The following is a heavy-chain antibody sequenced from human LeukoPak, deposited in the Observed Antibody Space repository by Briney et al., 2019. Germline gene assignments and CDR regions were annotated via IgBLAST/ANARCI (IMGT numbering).Heavy chain of an antibody. CDR1: GFTFGDYA. V-gene: IGHV3-49*03. CDR2: IRSKAYGETA. Sequence: GGSLRLSCTASGFTFGDYAMSWIRQAPGKGLEWVGFIRSKAYGETADYAASVKGRFTISRDDSKAIAYLQMNSLKTEDTAVYHRTRDRGAYNLYDYWGQGTLVTVSS. CDR3: TRDRGAYNLYDY. J-gene: IGHJ4*02. D-gene: IGHD1-1*01.